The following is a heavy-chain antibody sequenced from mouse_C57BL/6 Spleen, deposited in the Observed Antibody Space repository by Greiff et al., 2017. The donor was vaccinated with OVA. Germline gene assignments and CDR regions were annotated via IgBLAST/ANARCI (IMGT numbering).Heavy chain of an antibody. V-gene: IGHV5-16*01. CDR2: INYDGSST. D-gene: IGHD2-2*01. CDR3: ARDGGLRRDYYAMDY. J-gene: IGHJ4*01. Sequence: EVKLVESEGGLVQPGSSMKLSCTASGFTFSDYYMAWVRQVPEKGLEWVANINYDGSSTYYLDSLKSRFIISRDNAKNILYLQMSSLKSEDTATYYCARDGGLRRDYYAMDYWGQGTSVTVSS. CDR1: GFTFSDYY.